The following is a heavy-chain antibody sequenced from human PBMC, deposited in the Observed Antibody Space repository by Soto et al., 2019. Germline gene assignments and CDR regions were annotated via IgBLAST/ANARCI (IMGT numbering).Heavy chain of an antibody. Sequence: QVHLVQSGAEVKMPGASVKVSCKASGFTFTSYAFTWVRQAPGQGLEWMGWISAYNGNTNYARNFRGRVTMTTDSSTSTAYMELGSLTFDDTAVYFCARDFTGWPPDGVDSWGQGTLVSVSA. J-gene: IGHJ4*02. CDR1: GFTFTSYA. CDR2: ISAYNGNT. V-gene: IGHV1-18*01. D-gene: IGHD3-16*01. CDR3: ARDFTGWPPDGVDS.